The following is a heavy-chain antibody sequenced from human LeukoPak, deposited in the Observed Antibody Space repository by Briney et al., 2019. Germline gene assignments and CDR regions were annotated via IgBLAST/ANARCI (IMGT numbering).Heavy chain of an antibody. CDR3: ARTEYSSSWYYYYMDV. Sequence: ASVKVSCKASGYTFTSYGISLVRQAPGQGLEWMGWISAYNGNTNYAQKLQGRVTMTTDTSTSPAYMELRSLRSDDTAVYYCARTEYSSSWYYYYMDVWGKGTTVTVSS. J-gene: IGHJ6*03. CDR2: ISAYNGNT. CDR1: GYTFTSYG. V-gene: IGHV1-18*01. D-gene: IGHD6-13*01.